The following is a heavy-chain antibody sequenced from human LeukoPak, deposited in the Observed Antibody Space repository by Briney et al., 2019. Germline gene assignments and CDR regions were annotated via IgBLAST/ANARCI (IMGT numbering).Heavy chain of an antibody. CDR1: GFTFSSYG. CDR3: AKVTIAVAGVGDDFDY. Sequence: GSLRLSCAASGFTFSSYGMHWVRQAPGKGLEWVAFIRFDGSNKYYADSVKGRFTISRDNSKNTLYLQMNSLRVEDTAVYYCAKVTIAVAGVGDDFDYWGQGTLVTVSS. CDR2: IRFDGSNK. V-gene: IGHV3-30*02. D-gene: IGHD6-19*01. J-gene: IGHJ4*02.